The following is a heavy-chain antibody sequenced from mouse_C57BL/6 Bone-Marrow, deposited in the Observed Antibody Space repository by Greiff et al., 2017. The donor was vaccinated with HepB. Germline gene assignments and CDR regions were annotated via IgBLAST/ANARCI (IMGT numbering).Heavy chain of an antibody. V-gene: IGHV5-4*01. CDR1: GFTFSSYA. Sequence: EVKLVESGGGLVKPGGSLKLSCAASGFTFSSYAMSWVRQTPEKRLEWVATISDGGSYTYYPDNVKGRFTISRDNAKNNLYLQMSHLKSEDTAMYYCARDRTGTLYYFDYWGQGTTLTVSS. CDR2: ISDGGSYT. J-gene: IGHJ2*01. CDR3: ARDRTGTLYYFDY. D-gene: IGHD4-1*01.